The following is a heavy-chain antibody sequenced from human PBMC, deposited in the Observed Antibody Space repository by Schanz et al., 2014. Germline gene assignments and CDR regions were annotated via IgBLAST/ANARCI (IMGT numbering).Heavy chain of an antibody. Sequence: EVQLLESGGALEQPGGSLRLSCAASGITFSDYAMSWVRQAPGKGLEWVSYIASGGSYTFYADSVRGRFTISRDNPKNSLYLQKNSLSADDTTVNYCPRTGPGGSRDGFDIWGQGTTVAVPS. D-gene: IGHD2-8*02. J-gene: IGHJ3*02. CDR2: IASGGSYT. CDR1: GITFSDYA. V-gene: IGHV3-48*01. CDR3: PRTGPGGSRDGFDI.